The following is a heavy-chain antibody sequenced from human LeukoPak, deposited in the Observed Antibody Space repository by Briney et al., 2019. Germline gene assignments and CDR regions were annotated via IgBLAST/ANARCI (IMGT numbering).Heavy chain of an antibody. Sequence: SETLSLTCTVSGGSISSGDYYWSWIRQHPGKGLEWIGYIYYSGSTYYDPSLKSRVTISVDTSKNQFSLKLSSVTAADTAVYYCASSFRSKVAARPDYFDYWGQGTLVTVSS. V-gene: IGHV4-31*03. J-gene: IGHJ4*02. CDR3: ASSFRSKVAARPDYFDY. CDR2: IYYSGST. CDR1: GGSISSGDYY. D-gene: IGHD6-6*01.